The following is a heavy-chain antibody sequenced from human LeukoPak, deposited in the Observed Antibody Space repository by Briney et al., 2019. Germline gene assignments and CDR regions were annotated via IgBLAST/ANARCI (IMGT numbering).Heavy chain of an antibody. CDR3: ARGPGPRDAFDI. CDR2: INPSGGST. CDR1: GYTFTSYD. Sequence: ASVKVSCKATGYTFTSYDINWVRQAPGQGLEWMGIINPSGGSTSYAQNFQGRVTLTSDTSTSTVYMDLSRLRSEDTALYYCARGPGPRDAFDIWGQGTMVTVSS. J-gene: IGHJ3*02. V-gene: IGHV1-46*01.